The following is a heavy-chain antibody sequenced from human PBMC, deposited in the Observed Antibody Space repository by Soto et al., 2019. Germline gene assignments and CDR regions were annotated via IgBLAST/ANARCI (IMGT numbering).Heavy chain of an antibody. CDR3: AHDLITMVRGVSAFSY. D-gene: IGHD3-10*01. CDR1: GYSLSTSGVG. Sequence: QITLKESGPTLVKPTQTLTLTCTFSGYSLSTSGVGVAWLRQPPGTALEWLELIFWDDDKRYSQSPKSRLTITKDTSKSQVVRTRTNMDPVNTATYYCAHDLITMVRGVSAFSYWGQGTLVTVSS. CDR2: IFWDDDK. V-gene: IGHV2-5*02. J-gene: IGHJ4*02.